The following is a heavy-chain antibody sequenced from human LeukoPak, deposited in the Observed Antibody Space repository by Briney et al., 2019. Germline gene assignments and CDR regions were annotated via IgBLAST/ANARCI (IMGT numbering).Heavy chain of an antibody. D-gene: IGHD2-2*02. CDR2: ISGSGGST. CDR3: ARRWYCSSTSCYTGYGMDV. V-gene: IGHV3-23*01. CDR1: GFTFSSYA. J-gene: IGHJ6*02. Sequence: PGGSLRLSCAASGFTFSSYAMSWVRQAPGKGLEWVSAISGSGGSTYYADSVKGRFTISRDNSKNTLYLQMNSLRAEDTAVYYCARRWYCSSTSCYTGYGMDVWGQGTTVTVSS.